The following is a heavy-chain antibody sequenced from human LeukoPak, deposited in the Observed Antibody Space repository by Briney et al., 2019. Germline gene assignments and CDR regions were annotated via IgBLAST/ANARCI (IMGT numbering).Heavy chain of an antibody. J-gene: IGHJ4*02. CDR2: ISGSDYA. Sequence: GGSLRLSCAASGFTFSNYAMSWVRQAPGKGLEWVSGISGSDYAYYTDSVKGRFTISRDNSKNTLYLQMNTLRAEDTAVYYCAKGVRYLDWWILDYWGQGTLVPVSS. CDR1: GFTFSNYA. V-gene: IGHV3-23*01. D-gene: IGHD3-9*01. CDR3: AKGVRYLDWWILDY.